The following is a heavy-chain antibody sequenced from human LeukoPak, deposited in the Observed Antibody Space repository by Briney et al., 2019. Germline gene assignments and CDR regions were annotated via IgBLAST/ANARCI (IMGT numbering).Heavy chain of an antibody. CDR1: GYTFTGYY. J-gene: IGHJ3*02. CDR3: ARAGYSSGWYVGAFDI. V-gene: IGHV1-18*04. D-gene: IGHD6-19*01. CDR2: ISAYNGNT. Sequence: GASVKVSCKASGYTFTGYYMHWVRQAPGQGLEWMGWISAYNGNTNYAQKLQGRVTMTTDTSTSTAYMELRSLRSDDTAVYYCARAGYSSGWYVGAFDIWGQGTMVTVSS.